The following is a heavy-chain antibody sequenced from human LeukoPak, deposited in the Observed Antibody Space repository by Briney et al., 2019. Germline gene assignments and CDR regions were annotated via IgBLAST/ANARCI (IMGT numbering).Heavy chain of an antibody. J-gene: IGHJ4*02. D-gene: IGHD1-1*01. CDR2: ISYDGSNK. Sequence: PGGSLRLSCAASGFTVSTNCMIWVRQPPGKGLEWVAVISYDGSNKYYADSVKGRFTISRDNSKNTLYLQMNSLRAEDTAVYYCATPNRYNWNDAPFDYWGQGTLVTVSS. V-gene: IGHV3-30*03. CDR3: ATPNRYNWNDAPFDY. CDR1: GFTVSTNC.